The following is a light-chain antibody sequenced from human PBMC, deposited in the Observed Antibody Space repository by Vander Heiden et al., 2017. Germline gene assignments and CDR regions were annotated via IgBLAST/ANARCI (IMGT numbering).Light chain of an antibody. Sequence: YELTHPPPVSVSLGQMARITCSGEALPKKYAYWYQQKPGQFPVLVIYKDSERPSGIPERFSGSSSGTIVTLTISGVQAEDEADYYCLSADSSGTVFGGGTKLTVL. V-gene: IGLV3-16*01. CDR3: LSADSSGTV. J-gene: IGLJ2*01. CDR2: KDS. CDR1: ALPKKY.